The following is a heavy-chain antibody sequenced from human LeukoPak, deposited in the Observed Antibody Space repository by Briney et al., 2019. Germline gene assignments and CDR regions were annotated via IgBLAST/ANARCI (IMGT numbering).Heavy chain of an antibody. CDR3: AKSFISWFGEPPDY. CDR1: GFTFSSYA. CDR2: ISGSGGST. V-gene: IGHV3-23*01. D-gene: IGHD3-10*01. Sequence: GGSLRLSCAASGFTFSSYAMSWVRQAPGKGLEWVSAISGSGGSTYYADSVKGRFTISRDNSKNTLYLQMNSLRAEDTAVYYCAKSFISWFGEPPDYWGQGTLVTASS. J-gene: IGHJ4*02.